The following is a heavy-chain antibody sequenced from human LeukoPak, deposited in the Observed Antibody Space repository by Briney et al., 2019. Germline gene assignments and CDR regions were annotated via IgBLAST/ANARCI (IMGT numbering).Heavy chain of an antibody. Sequence: GGSLRLSCAASGFTFSNYAMSWVRQAPGKGLEWVSATSGSGGSTYYADSVKGRFTISRDNAKSSLYLQMNSLRAEDTAVYYCARAGYSMDTEYFQHWGQGTLVTVSS. D-gene: IGHD5-18*01. J-gene: IGHJ1*01. CDR2: TSGSGGST. CDR3: ARAGYSMDTEYFQH. CDR1: GFTFSNYA. V-gene: IGHV3-23*01.